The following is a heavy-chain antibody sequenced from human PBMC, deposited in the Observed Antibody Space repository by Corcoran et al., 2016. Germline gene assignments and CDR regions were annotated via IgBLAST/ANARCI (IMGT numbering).Heavy chain of an antibody. Sequence: EVQLVESGGGLVKPGGSLRLSCAASGFTFSNAWMNWVRQAPGKGLEWVGRIKSKTDGGTTDYAAPVKGRFTISRDDSKNTLYLQMKSLKAEDTAGYYCTTDTYYDILTGYPTLWYYYYGMDVWGQGTTVTVSS. CDR1: GFTFSNAW. CDR2: IKSKTDGGTT. J-gene: IGHJ6*02. CDR3: TTDTYYDILTGYPTLWYYYYGMDV. D-gene: IGHD3-9*01. V-gene: IGHV3-15*07.